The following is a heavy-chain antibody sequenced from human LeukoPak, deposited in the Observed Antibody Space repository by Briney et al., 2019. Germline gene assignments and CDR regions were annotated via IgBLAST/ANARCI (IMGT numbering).Heavy chain of an antibody. V-gene: IGHV3-30*18. D-gene: IGHD3-3*02. J-gene: IGHJ4*02. CDR1: GFTFSRYG. CDR2: ISYDGSNK. CDR3: AKDRLISAFTPIDY. Sequence: GGSLRLSCAASGFTFSRYGMHWVRQAPGKGLEWVAVISYDGSNKYYADSVKGRFTISRDNSKNTLYLQMNSLRAEDTAVYYCAKDRLISAFTPIDYWGQGTLVTVAS.